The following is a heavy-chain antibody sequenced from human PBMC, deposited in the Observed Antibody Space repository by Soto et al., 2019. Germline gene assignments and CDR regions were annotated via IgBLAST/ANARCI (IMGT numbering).Heavy chain of an antibody. CDR1: GFTFDSYA. CDR3: ATHPFWGYDNSGYHHY. Sequence: GGSLRLSCAASGFTFDSYAMSCVRQAPGKGLEWVSAVSGSGGSTYYADSVKGRFTISRDNSKITLYLQMNSLRAEDTAVYYCATHPFWGYDNSGYHHYWGQGTLITVS. V-gene: IGHV3-23*01. J-gene: IGHJ4*02. CDR2: VSGSGGST. D-gene: IGHD3-22*01.